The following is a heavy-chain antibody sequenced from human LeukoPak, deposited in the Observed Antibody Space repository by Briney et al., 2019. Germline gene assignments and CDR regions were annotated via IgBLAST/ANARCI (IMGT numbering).Heavy chain of an antibody. Sequence: QAGGSLRLSCAASGFILRSYTMTWVRQAPGKGLEWVSTFSGSGGSTYYADSVKGRFSISRDNSKNTLYLQMNSLRAEDTAAYYCARSGLNRFDYWGQGTLVTVSS. J-gene: IGHJ4*02. CDR3: ARSGLNRFDY. V-gene: IGHV3-23*01. CDR2: FSGSGGST. D-gene: IGHD2-15*01. CDR1: GFILRSYT.